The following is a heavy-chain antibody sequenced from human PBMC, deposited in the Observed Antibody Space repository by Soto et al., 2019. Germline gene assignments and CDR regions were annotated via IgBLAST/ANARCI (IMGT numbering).Heavy chain of an antibody. Sequence: SETLSLTCTVSGGSISSNFYWGWIRQPPGKGLEWIASIFYSGSTYYNPSLKSRVTISVDTSKNQFSLKLNSVTAADTALYYCARHDCASGPGFFDFWGQGTLVTVSS. V-gene: IGHV4-39*01. D-gene: IGHD2-21*01. CDR3: ARHDCASGPGFFDF. CDR1: GGSISSNFY. J-gene: IGHJ4*02. CDR2: IFYSGST.